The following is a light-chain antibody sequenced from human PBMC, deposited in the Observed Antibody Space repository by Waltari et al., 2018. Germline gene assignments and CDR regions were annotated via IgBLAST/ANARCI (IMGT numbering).Light chain of an antibody. CDR1: QGISTY. CDR2: GAS. V-gene: IGKV1D-8*03. Sequence: VIWMTQSPSLLSASPGDRVTITCRMSQGISTYLAWYQQKPGRAPDLLIYGASILHSGVPSRFSGSGSGTDFTLTISSLQAEDVATYYCQNYYNFPWTFGQGTKVEIK. CDR3: QNYYNFPWT. J-gene: IGKJ1*01.